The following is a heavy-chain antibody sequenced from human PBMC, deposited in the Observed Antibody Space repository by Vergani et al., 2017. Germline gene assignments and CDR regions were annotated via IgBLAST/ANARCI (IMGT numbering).Heavy chain of an antibody. J-gene: IGHJ4*02. CDR3: ARDAPALTLIRGALRD. D-gene: IGHD3-10*01. CDR2: FHVGGTT. V-gene: IGHV4-61*02. Sequence: QVQLQESGPRLVKPSQTLSLTCTVSGDSISSGSFYWTWIRQPAGKGLEWIGRFHVGGTTHYNPSLKSRVSISLDTSTNQFSLTLRSVTAADTAVYFCARDAPALTLIRGALRDWGQGSLVTVSS. CDR1: GDSISSGSFY.